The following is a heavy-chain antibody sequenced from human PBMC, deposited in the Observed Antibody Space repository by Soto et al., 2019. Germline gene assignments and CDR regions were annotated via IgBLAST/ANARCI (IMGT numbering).Heavy chain of an antibody. D-gene: IGHD2-15*01. CDR1: GLTFSDYG. V-gene: IGHV3-33*08. J-gene: IGHJ6*02. CDR2: IWFDGSNE. CDR3: ARGSLYCSSTSCSYGMDV. Sequence: VQLVESGGGLVQPGGSLRLSCAASGLTFSDYGMHWVRQAPGEGLQWVAVIWFDGSNEHYADSVKGRFTISRDNSKNTLYLQMYSLRAGDTAVYYCARGSLYCSSTSCSYGMDVWGQGTTVTVSS.